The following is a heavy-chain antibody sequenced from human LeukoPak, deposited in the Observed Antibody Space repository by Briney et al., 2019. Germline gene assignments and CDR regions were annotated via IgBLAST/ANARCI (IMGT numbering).Heavy chain of an antibody. Sequence: PSKTLSLTCAVSGGSISSSGYYWGWIHQPPGEGLEWIGSIYYSGGTYYNPSLKSRVTISVDTSKNQFSLKLSSVTAADTAVYYCARPRASYYFDYWGQGTLVTVSS. J-gene: IGHJ4*02. V-gene: IGHV4-39*01. CDR3: ARPRASYYFDY. CDR2: IYYSGGT. D-gene: IGHD1-26*01. CDR1: GGSISSSGYY.